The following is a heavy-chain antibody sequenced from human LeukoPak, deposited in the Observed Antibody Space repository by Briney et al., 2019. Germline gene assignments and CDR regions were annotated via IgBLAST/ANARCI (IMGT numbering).Heavy chain of an antibody. V-gene: IGHV1-24*01. D-gene: IGHD2-2*01. CDR3: ATAIGYCSSTSCGSFDY. CDR1: GYTLTELS. CDR2: FDPEDGET. Sequence: ASVKVSCKVSGYTLTELSMHWVRQAPGKGLEWMGGFDPEDGETIYAQKFQGRVTMTEDTSTDTAYMELSSLRSEDTAVYYCATAIGYCSSTSCGSFDYWGQGTLVTVSS. J-gene: IGHJ4*02.